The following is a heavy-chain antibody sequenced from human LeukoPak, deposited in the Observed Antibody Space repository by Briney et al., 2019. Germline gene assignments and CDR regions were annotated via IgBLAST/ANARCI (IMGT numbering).Heavy chain of an antibody. CDR1: GYTFTVTGYY. V-gene: IGHV1-2*02. J-gene: IGHJ6*02. Sequence: SVKVSRKASGYTFTVTGYYIHWVRQAPGQGLERMGWMSPNSDATNYAQKFQGRVTMTRDTPISTAYMDLSRLRSDDTAVYYCARVVQGAIGSPYYGMDVWGQGTTVTVSS. CDR2: MSPNSDAT. CDR3: ARVVQGAIGSPYYGMDV. D-gene: IGHD2-2*01.